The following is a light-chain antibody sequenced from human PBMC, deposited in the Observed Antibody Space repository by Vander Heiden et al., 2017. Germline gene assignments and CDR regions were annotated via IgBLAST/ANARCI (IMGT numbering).Light chain of an antibody. V-gene: IGLV1-51*01. CDR2: DNN. Sequence: QSSFSQPPSSSAAPGQKGTISRSGSSSNIGNNYVSWYQQLPGTAPKLLIYDNNKRPSGIPDPFSGSKSGTSASLGITGLQSGGEADYYCGTWDNSQSAVVFGGGTKLTVL. J-gene: IGLJ2*01. CDR3: GTWDNSQSAVV. CDR1: SSNIGNNY.